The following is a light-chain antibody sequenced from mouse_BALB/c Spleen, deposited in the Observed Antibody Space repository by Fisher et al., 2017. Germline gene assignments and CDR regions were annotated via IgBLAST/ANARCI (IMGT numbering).Light chain of an antibody. Sequence: IVMTQSPAIMSASPGEKVTITCSASSSVSYMHWFQQKPGTSPKLWIYSTSNLASGVPARFSGSGSGTSYSLTISRMEAEDAATYYCQQWSSNPRTFGGGTKLEIK. CDR2: STS. CDR3: QQWSSNPRT. V-gene: IGKV4-57*01. CDR1: SSVSY. J-gene: IGKJ1*01.